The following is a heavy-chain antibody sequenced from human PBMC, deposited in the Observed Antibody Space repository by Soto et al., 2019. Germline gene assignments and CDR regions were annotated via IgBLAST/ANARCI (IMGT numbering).Heavy chain of an antibody. D-gene: IGHD3-10*01. CDR3: ARDRVGAAPLFMDV. Sequence: QVQLVESGGGVVQPGRSLRLYCAASGFTFSSYALHWVRQAPGKGLEWVAVISYDGSNKYYADSVKGRFTISRDNSKNPLYLQMNSLRAEDTAVYYCARDRVGAAPLFMDVWRQGTTVTVSS. CDR1: GFTFSSYA. CDR2: ISYDGSNK. V-gene: IGHV3-30-3*01. J-gene: IGHJ6*02.